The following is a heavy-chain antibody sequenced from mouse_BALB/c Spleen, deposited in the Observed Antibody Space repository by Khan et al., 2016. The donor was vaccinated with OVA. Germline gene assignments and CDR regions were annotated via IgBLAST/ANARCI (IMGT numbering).Heavy chain of an antibody. J-gene: IGHJ2*01. V-gene: IGHV1-7*01. CDR1: GYTFINYW. CDR2: INPSNGYT. Sequence: VQLQQSGAELAKPGASVKMSCKASGYTFINYWILWVKQRPGQGLEWIGYINPSNGYTEYNQNLKDKATLTAEKSYRTAYMHLSSLPSEDSAVNYWARRGLRWDFDYWGQGTTLTVSS. CDR3: ARRGLRWDFDY. D-gene: IGHD1-1*01.